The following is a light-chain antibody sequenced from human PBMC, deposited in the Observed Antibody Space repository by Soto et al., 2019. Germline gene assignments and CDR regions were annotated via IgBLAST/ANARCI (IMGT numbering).Light chain of an antibody. J-gene: IGKJ5*01. CDR1: QSAGNF. CDR3: QQYSNWPPIT. CDR2: YIS. V-gene: IGKV3D-15*01. Sequence: EIVMTQSPATLSVSPGETASLSCRASQSAGNFLAWYQQKPGQAPRLLIYYISTRATGIPARFSGSGSGTEFTLTINSLQSEDSAVYYCQQYSNWPPITFGQGTRLEIK.